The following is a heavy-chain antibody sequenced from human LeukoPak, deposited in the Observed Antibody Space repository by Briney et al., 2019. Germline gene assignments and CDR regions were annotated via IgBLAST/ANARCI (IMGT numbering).Heavy chain of an antibody. CDR1: GFTYSSYW. CDR3: ARGGGLDV. V-gene: IGHV3-7*03. Sequence: GGSLRLSCAASGFTYSSYWMNWARQAPGKGLEWVASINHNGNVNYYVDSVKGRFTISRDDAKNSLYLQMSNLRAEDTAVYFCARGGGLDVWGQGATVTVSS. CDR2: INHNGNVN. J-gene: IGHJ6*02. D-gene: IGHD3-16*01.